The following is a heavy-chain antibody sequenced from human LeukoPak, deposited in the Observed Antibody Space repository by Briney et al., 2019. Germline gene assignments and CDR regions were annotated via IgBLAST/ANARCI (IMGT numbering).Heavy chain of an antibody. Sequence: SVKVSCKASGGTFSSYAISWVRQAPGQGLEWTGGIIPIFGTANYAQKFQGRVTITADESTSTAYMELSSLRSEDTAVYYCARDSTNDYVWGSYRYGPVGIWGQGTMVTVSS. D-gene: IGHD3-16*02. J-gene: IGHJ3*02. CDR3: ARDSTNDYVWGSYRYGPVGI. CDR2: IIPIFGTA. V-gene: IGHV1-69*13. CDR1: GGTFSSYA.